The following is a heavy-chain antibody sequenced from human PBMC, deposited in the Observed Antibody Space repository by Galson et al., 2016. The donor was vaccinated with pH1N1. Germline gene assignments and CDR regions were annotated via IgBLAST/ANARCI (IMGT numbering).Heavy chain of an antibody. CDR1: GGIFSSYA. Sequence: SVKVSCKASGGIFSSYAVSWVRQAPGRGLEWMGGIIPIFGTSNYAQKFQGRVTITADESTSTAYLELSSLSSEDTAVYHCAREDLVVGEGWDYGLDVWGQGTTVTVSS. CDR3: AREDLVVGEGWDYGLDV. CDR2: IIPIFGTS. V-gene: IGHV1-69*13. J-gene: IGHJ6*02. D-gene: IGHD6-19*01.